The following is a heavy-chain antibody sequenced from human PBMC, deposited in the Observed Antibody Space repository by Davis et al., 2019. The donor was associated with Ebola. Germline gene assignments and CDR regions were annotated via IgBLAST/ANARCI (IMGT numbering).Heavy chain of an antibody. CDR1: GFTFSSYA. CDR2: ISYDGSNK. J-gene: IGHJ6*03. Sequence: PGGSLRLSCAASGFTFSSYAMHWVRQAPGKGLEWVAVISYDGSNKYYADSVKGRFTISRDNSKNTLYLQMNSLRDEDTALYYCARGGRWYDILTEASLMDVWGTGTTVTVSS. D-gene: IGHD3-9*01. CDR3: ARGGRWYDILTEASLMDV. V-gene: IGHV3-30-3*01.